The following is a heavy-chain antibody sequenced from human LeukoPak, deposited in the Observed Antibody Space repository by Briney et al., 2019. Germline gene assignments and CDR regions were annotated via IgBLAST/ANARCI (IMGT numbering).Heavy chain of an antibody. CDR2: IYSGGST. D-gene: IGHD2-15*01. CDR3: ARGPVAPFYGMDV. Sequence: GGSLRLSCAASGFTVSSNYMSWVRQPPGKGLEWVSVIYSGGSTYYAKSVKSRFTISRDNSKNTLYLQMNSLRAEDTAVYYCARGPVAPFYGMDVWGQGTTVTVSS. CDR1: GFTVSSNY. J-gene: IGHJ6*02. V-gene: IGHV3-53*01.